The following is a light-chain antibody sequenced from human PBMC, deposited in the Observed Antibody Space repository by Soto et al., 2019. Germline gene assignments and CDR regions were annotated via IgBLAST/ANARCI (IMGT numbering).Light chain of an antibody. CDR1: QSISSY. J-gene: IGKJ1*01. CDR3: QQSYSTPWT. CDR2: AAS. Sequence: DIQMTQSPSSLSASVGDRVTITCRASQSISSYLNWYQQKPGKAPKLLIYAASSLQSGVTSRFSGCGSGTDFTLTISSLQPEDFATYYGQQSYSTPWTVGQGTKVDIK. V-gene: IGKV1-39*01.